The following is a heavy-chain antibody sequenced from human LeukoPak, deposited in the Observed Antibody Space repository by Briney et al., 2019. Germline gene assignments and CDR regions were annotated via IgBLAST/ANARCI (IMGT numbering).Heavy chain of an antibody. CDR2: IYHSGST. V-gene: IGHV4-59*11. CDR1: GGSISTHY. D-gene: IGHD6-6*01. J-gene: IGHJ1*01. CDR3: ARGGAARLHFQN. Sequence: SETLSLTCTVSGGSISTHYWNWIRQPPGKGLEWIGYIYHSGSTNYNPSLQSRVTISVDTSKNQFSLNLNSVTAADTAVYYCARGGAARLHFQNWGQGTLVTVSS.